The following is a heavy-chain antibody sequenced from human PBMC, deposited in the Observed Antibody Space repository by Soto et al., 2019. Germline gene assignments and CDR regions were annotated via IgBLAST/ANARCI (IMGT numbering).Heavy chain of an antibody. CDR3: ARVREPARRGWFDP. Sequence: ASVKVSCKASGYTFTGYYMHWVRQAPGQGLEWMGWINPNSGGTNYAQKFQGRVTMTRDTSISTAYMELSRLRPDDTAVYYCARVREPARRGWFDPWGQGTLVTAPQ. D-gene: IGHD1-1*01. CDR2: INPNSGGT. J-gene: IGHJ5*02. CDR1: GYTFTGYY. V-gene: IGHV1-2*02.